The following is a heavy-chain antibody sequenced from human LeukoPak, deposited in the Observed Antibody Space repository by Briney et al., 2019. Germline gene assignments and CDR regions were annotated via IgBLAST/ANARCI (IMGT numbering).Heavy chain of an antibody. CDR2: ISTSGGTI. CDR1: GFTFSSYQ. CDR3: ARFSGYSSGWYFDY. Sequence: GGSLRLSCAASGFTFSSYQMNWVRQAPGKGLEWVSYISTSGGTIYYADSVKGRFTISRDNAKNSLYLQMNSLRAEDTAVYYCARFSGYSSGWYFDYWGQGTLVTVSS. D-gene: IGHD6-19*01. V-gene: IGHV3-48*03. J-gene: IGHJ4*02.